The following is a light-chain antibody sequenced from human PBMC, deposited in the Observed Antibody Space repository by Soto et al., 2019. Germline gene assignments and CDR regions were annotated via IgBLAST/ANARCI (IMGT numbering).Light chain of an antibody. CDR1: QSRGSNF. J-gene: IGKJ5*01. Sequence: EIVLTRSPGTLALSPGERATLSCKTSQSRGSNFLAWYQHTPGQAPRLLIYASSNRATGIPDRFSGSASATDFPLTINRQAPEDSAVYYHQLYGISPHFGQGTRLEIK. CDR2: ASS. CDR3: QLYGISPH. V-gene: IGKV3-20*01.